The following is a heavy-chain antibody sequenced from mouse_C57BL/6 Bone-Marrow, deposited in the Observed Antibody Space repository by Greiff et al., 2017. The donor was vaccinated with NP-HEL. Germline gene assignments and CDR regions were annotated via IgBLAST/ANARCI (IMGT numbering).Heavy chain of an antibody. CDR1: GFTFSDYG. D-gene: IGHD4-1*01. V-gene: IGHV5-17*01. Sequence: EVKLMESGGGLVKPGGSLKLSCAASGFTFSDYGMHWVRQAPEKGLEWVAYISSGSSTIYYADKVKGRFTISRDNAKNTLFLQMTSLRSEDTAMDYCAKGTGTGAMDYWGQGTSVTVSS. CDR2: ISSGSSTI. CDR3: AKGTGTGAMDY. J-gene: IGHJ4*01.